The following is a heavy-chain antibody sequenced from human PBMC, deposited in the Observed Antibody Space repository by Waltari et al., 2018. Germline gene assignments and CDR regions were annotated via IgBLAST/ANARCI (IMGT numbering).Heavy chain of an antibody. CDR1: GGTFSSYA. V-gene: IGHV1-69*08. Sequence: QVQLVQSGAEVKKPGSSVKVSCKASGGTFSSYAISWVRQAPGQGLEWMGRIIPIFGTAKYAQKFQGRVTITADKSTSTAYMELSSLRSEDTAVYYCAKRGYSGYDSYYYYGMDVWGQGTTVTVSS. J-gene: IGHJ6*02. CDR2: IIPIFGTA. D-gene: IGHD5-12*01. CDR3: AKRGYSGYDSYYYYGMDV.